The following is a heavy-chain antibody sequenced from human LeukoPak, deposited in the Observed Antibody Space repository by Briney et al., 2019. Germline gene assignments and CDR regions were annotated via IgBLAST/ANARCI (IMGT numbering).Heavy chain of an antibody. V-gene: IGHV3-30*02. CDR2: IRYDGSNK. J-gene: IGHJ4*02. Sequence: PGGSLRLSCAASGFTFSSYGMHWVRQAPGKGLEWVAFIRYDGSNKYYADSVKGRFTISRGNSKNTLYLQMNSLRAEDTAVYYCAKWEEQQLVSDYWGQGTLVTVSS. D-gene: IGHD6-13*01. CDR3: AKWEEQQLVSDY. CDR1: GFTFSSYG.